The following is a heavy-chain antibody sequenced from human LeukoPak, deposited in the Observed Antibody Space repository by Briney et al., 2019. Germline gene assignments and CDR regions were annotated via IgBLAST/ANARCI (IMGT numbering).Heavy chain of an antibody. CDR3: AREGTDQYYYYYTDV. D-gene: IGHD3-10*01. J-gene: IGHJ6*03. Sequence: SETLSLTCTVSGGSISSYYWSWIRQPPGKGLEWIGYIYYSGSTNYNPSLKSRVTISLDTSKNQFSLKLSSVTAADTAVYYCAREGTDQYYYYYTDVGSKATTVTVSS. V-gene: IGHV4-59*01. CDR1: GGSISSYY. CDR2: IYYSGST.